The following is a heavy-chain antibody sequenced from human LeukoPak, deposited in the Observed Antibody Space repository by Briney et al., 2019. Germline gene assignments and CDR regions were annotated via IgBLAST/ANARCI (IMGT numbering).Heavy chain of an antibody. CDR1: GGSFSGYY. Sequence: SETLSLPCAVYGGSFSGYYWSWIRQPPGKGLEWIGEINHSGSTNYNPSLKSRVTISVDTSKNQFSLKLSSVTAADTAVYYCARSYGSGYYYYYMDVWGKGTTVTVSS. CDR2: INHSGST. J-gene: IGHJ6*03. V-gene: IGHV4-34*01. CDR3: ARSYGSGYYYYYMDV. D-gene: IGHD3-10*01.